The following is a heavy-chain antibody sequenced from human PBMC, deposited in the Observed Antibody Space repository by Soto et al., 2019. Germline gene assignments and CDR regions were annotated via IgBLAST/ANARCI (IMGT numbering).Heavy chain of an antibody. CDR1: GFTFDDYA. D-gene: IGHD3-22*01. J-gene: IGHJ5*02. V-gene: IGHV3-9*01. CDR2: ITWNSGDI. CDR3: ARSRGLVSRPLDL. Sequence: EVQLVESGGGLVQPGRSLRLSCAASGFTFDDYAMHWVRQAPGKGLEWVSGITWNSGDITYTGSVKGRFSISRDNAENYLYLHMNSLRPEDTAFYYCARSRGLVSRPLDLWGQGTLVTVSS.